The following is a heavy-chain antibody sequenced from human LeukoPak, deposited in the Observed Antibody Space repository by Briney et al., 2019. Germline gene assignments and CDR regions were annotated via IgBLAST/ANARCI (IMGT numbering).Heavy chain of an antibody. D-gene: IGHD2-2*01. CDR1: GFTFSSYS. J-gene: IGHJ4*02. CDR2: ISSSSYI. V-gene: IGHV3-21*01. Sequence: PGGSLRLSCAASGFTFSSYSMNWVRQAPGKGLEWVSSISSSSYIYYADSVKGRFTISRDNAKNSLYLQMNSLRAEDTAVYYCARDSRDCSSTSCYLHFDYWGQGTLVTVSS. CDR3: ARDSRDCSSTSCYLHFDY.